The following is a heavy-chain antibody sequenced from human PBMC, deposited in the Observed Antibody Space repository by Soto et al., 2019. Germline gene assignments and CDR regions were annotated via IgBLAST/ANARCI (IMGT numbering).Heavy chain of an antibody. Sequence: KVSCKASGGTFSSYAISWVRQAPGQGLEWMGGVIPIFGTANYAQKFQGRVTITADESTSTAYMELSSLRSEDTAVYYCAYKSSGPHQWFDPWGQGTLVTVSS. V-gene: IGHV1-69*01. CDR1: GGTFSSYA. CDR3: AYKSSGPHQWFDP. CDR2: VIPIFGTA. D-gene: IGHD6-19*01. J-gene: IGHJ5*02.